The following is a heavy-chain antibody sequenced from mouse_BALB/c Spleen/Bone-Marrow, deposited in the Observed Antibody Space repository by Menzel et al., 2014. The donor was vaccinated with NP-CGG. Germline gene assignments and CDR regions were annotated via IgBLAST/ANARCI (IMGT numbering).Heavy chain of an antibody. CDR3: ARELVRGMDY. J-gene: IGHJ4*01. CDR1: GYAFTNYW. V-gene: IGHV1-54*01. Sequence: QVQLQQSGAELARPGTSVKVSCKASGYAFTNYWIEWIKQRPGQGLEWIGVTNPGSGGINYNEKFKGKATLTADKSSSTAYMQLSSLTSDDSAVYFCARELVRGMDYWGQGTSVTVSS. D-gene: IGHD1-1*01. CDR2: TNPGSGGI.